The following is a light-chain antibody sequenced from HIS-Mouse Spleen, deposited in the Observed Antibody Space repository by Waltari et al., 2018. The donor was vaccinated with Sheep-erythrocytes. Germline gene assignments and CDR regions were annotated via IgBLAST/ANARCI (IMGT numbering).Light chain of an antibody. Sequence: DIQMTQSPSSLSASVGDRVTITCRASQSISSYLNWYQQKPGKAPKLLIYAASSLQSGVPSRFSGSGSVTDFTLTISSLQPEDFATYYCQQRYSTPQTSGGGTKVEIK. CDR1: QSISSY. CDR2: AAS. J-gene: IGKJ4*01. CDR3: QQRYSTPQT. V-gene: IGKV1-39*01.